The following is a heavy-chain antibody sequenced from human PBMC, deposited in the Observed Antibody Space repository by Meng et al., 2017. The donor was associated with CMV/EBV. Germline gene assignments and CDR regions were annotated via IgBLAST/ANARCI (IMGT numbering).Heavy chain of an antibody. D-gene: IGHD3-22*01. CDR2: TYYSGST. J-gene: IGHJ4*02. CDR1: GGSISSYY. V-gene: IGHV4-59*01. CDR3: ARGLRNYYDSSGPAYYFDY. Sequence: LRLSCTVSGGSISSYYWSWIRQPPGKGLEWIGYTYYSGSTNYNPSLKSRVTISVDTSKNRFSLKLGSVTAADAAVYYCARGLRNYYDSSGPAYYFDYWGQGTLVTVSS.